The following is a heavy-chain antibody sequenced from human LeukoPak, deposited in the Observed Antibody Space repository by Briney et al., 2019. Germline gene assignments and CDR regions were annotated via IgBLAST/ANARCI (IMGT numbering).Heavy chain of an antibody. J-gene: IGHJ4*02. V-gene: IGHV3-7*03. CDR3: AKDRASWYEYAFDY. CDR2: IKQDGSEK. CDR1: GFTFSSDW. Sequence: GGSLRLSCAASGFTFSSDWMSWVRQAPGKGLEWVANIKQDGSEKYYVDSVKGRFTISRDNAKNSLYLQMNSLRAEDTAVYYCAKDRASWYEYAFDYWGQGTLVTVSS. D-gene: IGHD2-2*01.